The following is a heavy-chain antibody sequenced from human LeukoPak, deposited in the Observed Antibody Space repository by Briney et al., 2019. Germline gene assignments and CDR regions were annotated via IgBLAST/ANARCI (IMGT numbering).Heavy chain of an antibody. V-gene: IGHV3-23*01. D-gene: IGHD6-13*01. CDR2: ISGSGGST. CDR3: AKVGHSSSWYYYYYYGMDV. J-gene: IGHJ6*02. Sequence: GRSLRLSCAASGFTFSSYAMSWVRQAPGKGLEWVSAISGSGGSTYYADSVKGRFTISRDNSKNTLYLQMNSLRAEDTAVYYCAKVGHSSSWYYYYYYGMDVWGQGTTVTVSS. CDR1: GFTFSSYA.